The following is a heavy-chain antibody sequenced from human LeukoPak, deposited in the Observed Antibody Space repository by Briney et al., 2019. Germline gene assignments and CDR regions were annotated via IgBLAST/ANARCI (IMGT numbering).Heavy chain of an antibody. CDR1: GGSISSSSYY. CDR2: IYYSGST. J-gene: IGHJ4*02. Sequence: SETLSLTCTVSGGSISSSSYYWGWIRQPPGKGLEWIGSIYYSGSTYYNPSLKSRVTISVDTSKNQFSLKLSSVTAADTAVYYCAGTAAAGTGYWGQGTLVTVSS. D-gene: IGHD6-13*01. CDR3: AGTAAAGTGY. V-gene: IGHV4-39*07.